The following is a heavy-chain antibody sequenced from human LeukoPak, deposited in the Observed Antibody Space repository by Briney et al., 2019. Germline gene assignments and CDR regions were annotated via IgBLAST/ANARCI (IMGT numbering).Heavy chain of an antibody. J-gene: IGHJ4*02. CDR2: TSGSGGNT. D-gene: IGHD2-21*01. CDR3: ATEKGDSPDY. Sequence: GGSLRLSCAASGFTFSSYAMSWVRQAPGKGLEWVSGTSGSGGNTYYADSVKGRFTIPRDNSKNTLFLQMNSLRAEDTAVYYCATEKGDSPDYWGQGTLVTVSS. V-gene: IGHV3-23*01. CDR1: GFTFSSYA.